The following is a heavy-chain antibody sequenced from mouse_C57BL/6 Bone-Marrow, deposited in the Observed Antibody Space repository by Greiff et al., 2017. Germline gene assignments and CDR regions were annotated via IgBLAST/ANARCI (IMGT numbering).Heavy chain of an antibody. V-gene: IGHV1-82*01. CDR1: GYAFSSSW. J-gene: IGHJ2*01. CDR2: IYPGDGDT. CDR3: ARRGLGGPGYFDY. D-gene: IGHD2-2*01. Sequence: QVQLQQSGPELVKPGASVKISCKASGYAFSSSWMNWVKQRPGKGLEWIGRIYPGDGDTNYNGKFKGKATLTADKSSSTAYMQLSSLTSEDSAVYFCARRGLGGPGYFDYWGQGTTLTVSS.